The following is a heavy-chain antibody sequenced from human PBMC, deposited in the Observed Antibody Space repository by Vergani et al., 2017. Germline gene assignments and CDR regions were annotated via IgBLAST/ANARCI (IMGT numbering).Heavy chain of an antibody. D-gene: IGHD2-15*01. CDR2: IFYSGTT. CDR3: ARQAVAATYTPGGWFDP. Sequence: QVQLQESGPGVVKPSQTLSLTCAVSGGSISSGDHCWTWIRQRPGKGLEWIGYIFYSGTTYDNPSLKSRVTISVDTSKNQFSLKLSSVTAADTAVYYCARQAVAATYTPGGWFDPWGQGTLVTVSS. J-gene: IGHJ5*02. CDR1: GGSISSGDHC. V-gene: IGHV4-30-4*08.